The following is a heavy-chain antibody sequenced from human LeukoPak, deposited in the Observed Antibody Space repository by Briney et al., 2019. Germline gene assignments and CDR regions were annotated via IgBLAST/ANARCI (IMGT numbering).Heavy chain of an antibody. D-gene: IGHD3-3*01. J-gene: IGHJ3*02. Sequence: PGGSLRLSCAASGFTFSSYAMHWVRQAPGKGLEWVAVISYDGSNKYYADSVKGRFTISRDNSKNTLYLQMNSLRAEDTAVYYCARAGALYDFWSGYSNHAFDIWGQGTMVTVSS. CDR3: ARAGALYDFWSGYSNHAFDI. CDR2: ISYDGSNK. V-gene: IGHV3-30*04. CDR1: GFTFSSYA.